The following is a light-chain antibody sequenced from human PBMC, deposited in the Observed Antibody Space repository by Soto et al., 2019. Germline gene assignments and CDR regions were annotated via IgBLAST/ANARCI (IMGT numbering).Light chain of an antibody. CDR3: QKYNSAPPCT. Sequence: TPCAAWLSAAGGESVTITWRASQRIXHNFAWYEQKPGKVTKLLSSAASTLQSGVPSRFSGSGSGTDFTLTISSLQPEEVAIYDCQKYNSAPPCTVGQGTKVDI. CDR2: AAS. V-gene: IGKV1-27*01. J-gene: IGKJ1*01. CDR1: QRIXHN.